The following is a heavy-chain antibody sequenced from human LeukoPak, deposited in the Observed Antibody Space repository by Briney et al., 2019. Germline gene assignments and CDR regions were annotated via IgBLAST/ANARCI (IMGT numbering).Heavy chain of an antibody. Sequence: PGGSLRLSCAASGFTFSSYAMHWVRQAPGKGLEDVSAISSNGGSTYYANSVKGRFTISRDNSKNTLYLQMGSLRAEDMAVYYCARYSGSYGARYFDYWGQGTLVTVSS. D-gene: IGHD1-26*01. CDR2: ISSNGGST. CDR1: GFTFSSYA. V-gene: IGHV3-64*01. J-gene: IGHJ4*02. CDR3: ARYSGSYGARYFDY.